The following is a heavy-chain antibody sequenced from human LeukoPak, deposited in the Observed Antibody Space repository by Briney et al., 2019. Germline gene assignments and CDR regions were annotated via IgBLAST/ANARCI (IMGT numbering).Heavy chain of an antibody. Sequence: XXCXXGWIXQAPGKGLEWIGSIYYSGSTYYTPSLKSRITISVDTSKNQFSLKLSSVTAADTAVYYCARQGFVTMVRGVIIEFDYWGQGTLVTVSS. J-gene: IGHJ4*02. CDR2: IYYSGST. D-gene: IGHD3-10*01. V-gene: IGHV4-39*01. CDR1: XXCX. CDR3: ARQGFVTMVRGVIIEFDY.